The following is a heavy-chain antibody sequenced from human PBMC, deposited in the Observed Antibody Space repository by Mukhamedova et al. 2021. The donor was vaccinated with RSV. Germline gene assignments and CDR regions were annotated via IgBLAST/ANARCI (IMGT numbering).Heavy chain of an antibody. D-gene: IGHD4-11*01. J-gene: IGHJ6*03. CDR3: ARVGSNYVAFDYYYYMDV. Sequence: GNTKYSQKFQGRVTITRDTSASTAYMELSSLRSEDTAVYYCARVGSNYVAFDYYYYMDVWGKGTTVTVSS. CDR2: GNT. V-gene: IGHV1-3*01.